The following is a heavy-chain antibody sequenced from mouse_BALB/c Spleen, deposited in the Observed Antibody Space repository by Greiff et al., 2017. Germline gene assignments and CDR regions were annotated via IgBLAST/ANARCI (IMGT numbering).Heavy chain of an antibody. J-gene: IGHJ4*01. V-gene: IGHV5-4*02. CDR2: ISDGGSYT. CDR1: GFTFSDYY. D-gene: IGHD2-10*01. CDR3: VPYYGNPYAMDY. Sequence: EVKLLESGGGLVKPGGSLKLSCAASGFTFSDYYMYWVRQTPEKRLEWVATISDGGSYTYYPDSVKGRFTISRDNAKNNLYLQMSSLKSEDTAMYYCVPYYGNPYAMDYWGQGTSVTVSS.